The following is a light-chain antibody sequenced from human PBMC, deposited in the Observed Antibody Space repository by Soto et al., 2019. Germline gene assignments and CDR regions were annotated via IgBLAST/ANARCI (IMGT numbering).Light chain of an antibody. CDR1: QSFSSS. Sequence: IVLTQSPGTLSLSPGERETLSCRASQSFSSSFAWYQQKHGQAPRLLIYGASSRATVIPDRFSVILSGTDFTLTISRLDPEDVSLYYCQQYVDSPLTFGGGTKVDIK. J-gene: IGKJ4*01. V-gene: IGKV3-20*01. CDR3: QQYVDSPLT. CDR2: GAS.